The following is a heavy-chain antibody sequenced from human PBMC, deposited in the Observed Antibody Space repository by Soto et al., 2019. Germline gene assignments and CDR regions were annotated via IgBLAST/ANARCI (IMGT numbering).Heavy chain of an antibody. V-gene: IGHV1-8*01. CDR1: GYTFTSYD. CDR2: MNPNSGNT. D-gene: IGHD6-13*01. Sequence: ASVKVSCKASGYTFTSYDINWVRQATGQGLEWMGWMNPNSGNTGYAQKFQGRVTMTRNTSISTAYMELSSLRSEDTAVYYCVKGYSSSWYGYYYYGMDVWGQGTTVTVSS. CDR3: VKGYSSSWYGYYYYGMDV. J-gene: IGHJ6*02.